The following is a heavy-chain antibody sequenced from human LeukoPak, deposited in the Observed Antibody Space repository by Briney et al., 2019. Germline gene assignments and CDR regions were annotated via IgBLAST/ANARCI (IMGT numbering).Heavy chain of an antibody. CDR2: INSDGSST. Sequence: QAGGSLRLSCAASGFTFSSYWMHWVRQAPGKGLVWVSRINSDGSSTSYADSVKGRFTISRENSKNTLYLQMNSLRAEDTAVYYCAKVGSYYSDYYGLDVWGQGTTVTVSS. D-gene: IGHD1-26*01. J-gene: IGHJ6*02. CDR1: GFTFSSYW. CDR3: AKVGSYYSDYYGLDV. V-gene: IGHV3-74*01.